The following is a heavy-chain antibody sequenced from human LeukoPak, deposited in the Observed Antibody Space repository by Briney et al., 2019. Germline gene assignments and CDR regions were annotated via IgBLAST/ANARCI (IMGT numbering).Heavy chain of an antibody. CDR2: IYTTGRT. J-gene: IGHJ3*02. D-gene: IGHD7-27*01. CDR1: GVSVNSYY. CDR3: AKILGSGVWYGFDI. Sequence: SETLSLTCSVSGVSVNSYYWSWIRQPPGKGLEGIGYIYTTGRTNYNPSLKSRVTISVDTSKNQFSLKLSSVTAADTAVYYCAKILGSGVWYGFDIWGQGTMVTVSS. V-gene: IGHV4-4*09.